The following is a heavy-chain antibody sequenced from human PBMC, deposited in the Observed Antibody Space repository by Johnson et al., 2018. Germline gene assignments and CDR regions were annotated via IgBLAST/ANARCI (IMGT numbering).Heavy chain of an antibody. V-gene: IGHV3-30*18. J-gene: IGHJ3*02. CDR2: ISYDGSNK. CDR1: GFTFSSYG. Sequence: ASGFTFSSYGMHWVRQAPGKGLEWVAVISYDGSNKYYADSVKGRFTISRDNSKNTLYLQMNSLRAEDKAVYYCAKYDWSDAFDIWGQGTRVTVSS. D-gene: IGHD3-3*01. CDR3: AKYDWSDAFDI.